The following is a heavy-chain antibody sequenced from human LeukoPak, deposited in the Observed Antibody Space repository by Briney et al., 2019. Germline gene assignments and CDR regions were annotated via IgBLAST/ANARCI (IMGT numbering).Heavy chain of an antibody. CDR2: IYYSRST. CDR3: ARDGNPGAFDI. Sequence: SETLSLTCTVSGGSISSYYWSWIRQPPGKGLEWIGYIYYSRSTNYNPSLKSRVTISVDTSKNQFSLKLSSVTAADTAVYYCARDGNPGAFDIWGQGTMVTVSS. D-gene: IGHD4-23*01. V-gene: IGHV4-59*01. J-gene: IGHJ3*02. CDR1: GGSISSYY.